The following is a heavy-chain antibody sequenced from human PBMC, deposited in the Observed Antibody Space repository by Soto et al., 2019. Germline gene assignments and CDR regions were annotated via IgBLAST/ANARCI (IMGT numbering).Heavy chain of an antibody. CDR2: INHSGST. Sequence: PSETPSLTRAVCGGAFSGYYWSGIRQPPGKGLEWIGEINHSGSTNYNPSLNSRVTISVDTSKNQFSLKLISVTAADTAVYYCARGGGIATAGKRGYYYYGMDVWGQGTTVTVSS. J-gene: IGHJ6*02. D-gene: IGHD6-13*01. CDR1: GGAFSGYY. CDR3: ARGGGIATAGKRGYYYYGMDV. V-gene: IGHV4-34*01.